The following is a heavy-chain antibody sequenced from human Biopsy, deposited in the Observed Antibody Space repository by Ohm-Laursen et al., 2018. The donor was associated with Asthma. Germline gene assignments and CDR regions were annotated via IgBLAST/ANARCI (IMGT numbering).Heavy chain of an antibody. J-gene: IGHJ6*02. CDR3: ARERAGVLGSYNDMDV. CDR2: VTYDGISQ. CDR1: GFTFSNYG. V-gene: IGHV3-30*03. Sequence: SLRLSCAASGFTFSNYGMHWVRQVAGKGLDWVAVVTYDGISQYYAESVKGRFTISRDNSRNTLNLQMNSVRPDDTAVYLCARERAGVLGSYNDMDVWGPGTTVSVSS. D-gene: IGHD2-8*01.